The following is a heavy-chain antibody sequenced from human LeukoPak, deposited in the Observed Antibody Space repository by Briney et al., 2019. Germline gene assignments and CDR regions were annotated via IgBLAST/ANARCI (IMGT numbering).Heavy chain of an antibody. V-gene: IGHV4-59*08. CDR1: GGSMNSYY. D-gene: IGHD3-9*01. CDR3: ARHVWLQPFDY. J-gene: IGHJ4*02. Sequence: SETLSLTCSVSGGSMNSYYWSWIRQSPGKGLEWIGYIYYSGSTNYNPSLKSRVTISVDTSKNQFSLKLSSVTAADTAVYYCARHVWLQPFDYWGQGALVTVSS. CDR2: IYYSGST.